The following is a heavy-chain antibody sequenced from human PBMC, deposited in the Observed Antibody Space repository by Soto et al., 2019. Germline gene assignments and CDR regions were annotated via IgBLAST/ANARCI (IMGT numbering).Heavy chain of an antibody. D-gene: IGHD5-18*01. J-gene: IGHJ4*02. CDR2: IIPQRPTP. V-gene: IGHV1-69*01. CDR1: GGNFRSNA. CDR3: ARDAADTPMVY. Sequence: QVQLVQSGAEGRKPGSSVKLPCKSSGGNFRSNAISWVRPAPGQGLEWMGAIIPQRPTPYYAQKLQGRVTITADESTSTAYMALNSLSSADTSVYFCARDAADTPMVYWGQGTLLTVSS.